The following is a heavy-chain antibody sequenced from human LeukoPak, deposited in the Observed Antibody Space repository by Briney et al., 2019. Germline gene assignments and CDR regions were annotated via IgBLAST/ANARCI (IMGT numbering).Heavy chain of an antibody. J-gene: IGHJ4*02. Sequence: PGGPLRLSCAASGIAFSSYWMRWVRQAPGQGLVRVSRIISDESSTSCADSVKGRFTISRDNAKNTLYLQMNSLRAEDTAVYYCARFLPYGGDRYLGYWGQGTLVTVSS. D-gene: IGHD4-23*01. CDR2: IISDESST. CDR3: ARFLPYGGDRYLGY. CDR1: GIAFSSYW. V-gene: IGHV3-74*01.